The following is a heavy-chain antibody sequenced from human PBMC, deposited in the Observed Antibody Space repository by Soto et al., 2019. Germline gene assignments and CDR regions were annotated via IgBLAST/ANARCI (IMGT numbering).Heavy chain of an antibody. CDR1: GGSISSGGHY. CDR2: IHYTGKT. V-gene: IGHV4-31*03. CDR3: AREAGGSVHTDYVVYFYYMDV. D-gene: IGHD4-17*01. J-gene: IGHJ6*03. Sequence: QVLLQESGPGLVKPSQTLSLTCTVSGGSISSGGHYWNWIRQHPGKGLEWIGYIHYTGKTYYNPSLKIRLIISVAPSKNQFSLRLSSVTAADTAVYYCAREAGGSVHTDYVVYFYYMDVWGKGTTVTVSS.